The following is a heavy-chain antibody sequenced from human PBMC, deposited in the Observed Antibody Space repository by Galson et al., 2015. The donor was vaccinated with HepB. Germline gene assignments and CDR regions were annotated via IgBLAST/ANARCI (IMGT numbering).Heavy chain of an antibody. CDR1: GFTFTRYA. D-gene: IGHD3-10*01. CDR2: IKDSGGGT. V-gene: IGHV3-23*01. J-gene: IGHJ4*02. CDR3: AKGGSYSGIYWCDDY. Sequence: SLRLSCAASGFTFTRYAMSWGRQASGKGLEWVSSIKDSGGGTAYADSVKGRFTISRDDSKNMVYLQMDSLRAEDTAVYYCAKGGSYSGIYWCDDYWGQGTLVTVSS.